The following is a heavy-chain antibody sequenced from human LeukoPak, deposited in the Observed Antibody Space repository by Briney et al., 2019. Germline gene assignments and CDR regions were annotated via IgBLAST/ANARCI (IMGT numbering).Heavy chain of an antibody. CDR2: IYSGGST. V-gene: IGHV3-66*02. CDR3: ASAKLDCSSTSCPFDY. J-gene: IGHJ4*02. CDR1: GFTVSSNY. D-gene: IGHD2-2*01. Sequence: GGSLRLSCAASGFTVSSNYMSWVRQAPGKGLEWVSVIYSGGSTYYADSVKGRFTISRDNSKNTLYLQMNSLRAEDTAVYYCASAKLDCSSTSCPFDYWGQGTLVTVSS.